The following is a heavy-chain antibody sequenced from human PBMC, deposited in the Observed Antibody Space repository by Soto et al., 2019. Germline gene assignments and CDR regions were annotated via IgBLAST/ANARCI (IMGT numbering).Heavy chain of an antibody. D-gene: IGHD3-10*01. V-gene: IGHV3-66*01. CDR3: GRDPEGSVAHGV. J-gene: IGHJ3*01. CDR2: IYSGGVT. CDR1: GLTVSNNY. Sequence: ELQLVESGGGLVQPGGSVRLSCAVSGLTVSNNYMSWVRQAPGKGLEWVAHIYSGGVTFYSNSVRGRFTTSSDSSKNTMYRQMDGLRGEDTGVYYCGRDPEGSVAHGVWGQGTMVTVSS.